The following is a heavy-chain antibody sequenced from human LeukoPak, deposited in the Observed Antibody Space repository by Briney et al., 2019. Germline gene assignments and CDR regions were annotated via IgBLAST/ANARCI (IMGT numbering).Heavy chain of an antibody. J-gene: IGHJ3*02. D-gene: IGHD4-17*01. CDR2: IIPIFGTA. CDR3: ARDPDYGDQGNAFDI. V-gene: IGHV1-69*05. CDR1: GGTFSNYA. Sequence: SVKVSFKASGGTFSNYAISWVRQAPGQGLEWMGRIIPIFGTANYAQKFQGRVTITTDESTSTAYMELSSLRSEDTAVYYCARDPDYGDQGNAFDIWGQGTMVTVSS.